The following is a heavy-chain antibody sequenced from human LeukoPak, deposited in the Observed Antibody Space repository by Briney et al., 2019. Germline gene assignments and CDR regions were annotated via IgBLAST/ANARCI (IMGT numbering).Heavy chain of an antibody. CDR3: ARAGTPYGSGERGFDY. J-gene: IGHJ4*02. D-gene: IGHD3-10*01. V-gene: IGHV1-69*04. CDR2: IIPILGIA. CDR1: GYTFTSYD. Sequence: SVKVSCKASGYTFTSYDINWVRQATGQGLEWMGRIIPILGIANYAQKFQGRVTITADKSTSTAYMELSSLRSEDTAVYYCARAGTPYGSGERGFDYWGQGTLVTVSS.